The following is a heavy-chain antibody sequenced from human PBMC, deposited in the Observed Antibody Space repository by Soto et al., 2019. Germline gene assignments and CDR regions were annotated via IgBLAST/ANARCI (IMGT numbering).Heavy chain of an antibody. J-gene: IGHJ5*02. Sequence: SETLSLTCTVSGDSISSRSHYWNWIRQVPGKGLEFIGYIFYTGATYYNPSLRGRLSMSTDTSKNQSSLNLRSVSAADTAIYSRARDGRHLGGRRERWFDTWLQGTMVTAS. CDR2: IFYTGAT. D-gene: IGHD3-16*01. V-gene: IGHV4-31*03. CDR3: ARDGRHLGGRRERWFDT. CDR1: GDSISSRSHY.